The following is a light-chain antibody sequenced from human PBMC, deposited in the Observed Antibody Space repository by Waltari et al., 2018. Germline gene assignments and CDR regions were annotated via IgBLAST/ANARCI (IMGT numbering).Light chain of an antibody. CDR2: NTS. CDR3: QQFGGSPMYT. J-gene: IGKJ2*01. V-gene: IGKV3-20*01. CDR1: RTVDSTY. Sequence: EIVLTQSPGTLSLSPGERATLSCRASRTVDSTYFAWYQHKPGQAPSLLMSNTSARATGIPYRFRGSGSGTDFTLTIDDLEPGDSAVYFCQQFGGSPMYTFGRGTKLEI.